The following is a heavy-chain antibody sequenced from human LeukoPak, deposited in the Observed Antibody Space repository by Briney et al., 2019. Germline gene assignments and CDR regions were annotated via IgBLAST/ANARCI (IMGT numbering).Heavy chain of an antibody. J-gene: IGHJ4*02. CDR1: GGSISNYF. Sequence: ASETLSLTCTVSGGSISNYFWSWVRQPAGKGLEWIGRIYSTGRSDYNPSLKSRITMSVDTSKNQFSLKLSSVTAADTAVYYCARDGPRSGYDLGHFDNLGQGTLVTASS. V-gene: IGHV4-4*07. CDR3: ARDGPRSGYDLGHFDN. D-gene: IGHD5-12*01. CDR2: IYSTGRS.